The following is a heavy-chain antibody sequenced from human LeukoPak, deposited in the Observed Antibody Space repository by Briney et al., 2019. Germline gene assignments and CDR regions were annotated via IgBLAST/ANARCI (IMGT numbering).Heavy chain of an antibody. J-gene: IGHJ4*02. D-gene: IGHD4-17*01. V-gene: IGHV3-48*01. CDR3: ARRPMTTVTFFDY. CDR2: ISSSSSTI. CDR1: GFIFSDYN. Sequence: PGGSLRLSCAASGFIFSDYNMNWVRQAPGKGLEWVSYISSSSSTIYYADSVKGRFTISRDNAKNSLYLQMNSLRAEDTAEYFCARRPMTTVTFFDYWGQGTLVTVSS.